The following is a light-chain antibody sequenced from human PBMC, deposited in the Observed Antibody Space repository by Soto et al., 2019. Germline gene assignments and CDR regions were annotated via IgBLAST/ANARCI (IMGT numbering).Light chain of an antibody. CDR3: ASWDDRLGAVI. J-gene: IGLJ2*01. V-gene: IGLV1-47*02. CDR1: SSNIGGTNY. Sequence: QSGLTQPRSASGTPGQKVFISCSGSSSNIGGTNYAYWYQQLPGAAPKLLMHSNNLRPSGVPERISGSKFGTAASLAISGLRSEDEAVYYCASWDDRLGAVIFGGGTKVTAL. CDR2: SNN.